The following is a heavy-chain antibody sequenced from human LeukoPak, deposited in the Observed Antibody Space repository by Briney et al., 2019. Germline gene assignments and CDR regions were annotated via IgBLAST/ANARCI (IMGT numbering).Heavy chain of an antibody. J-gene: IGHJ4*02. CDR2: ITSSSSST. V-gene: IGHV3-48*04. D-gene: IGHD4-17*01. Sequence: GSLRLSCAASGFTFSSFSMNWVRQAPGEGLEWISYITSSSSSTYYADSVKGRFTISRDNAKNSLYLQMNSLRAEDTAVYYCARVIGSYGDSAYWGQGTLVTVSS. CDR3: ARVIGSYGDSAY. CDR1: GFTFSSFS.